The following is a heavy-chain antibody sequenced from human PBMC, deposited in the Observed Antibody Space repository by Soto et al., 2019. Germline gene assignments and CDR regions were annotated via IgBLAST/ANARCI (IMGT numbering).Heavy chain of an antibody. CDR3: VKAIYSGSYDSAFDI. CDR2: INWDGTVT. J-gene: IGHJ3*02. V-gene: IGHV3-43*01. CDR1: GFIFDDYT. Sequence: GGSLRLSCAASGFIFDDYTMHWVRQVPEKGLDWVSLINWDGTVTYYADSVRGRFTVSRDNSRNSLDLQMNSLTTEDTALYYCVKAIYSGSYDSAFDIWGRGTMVTVSS. D-gene: IGHD1-26*01.